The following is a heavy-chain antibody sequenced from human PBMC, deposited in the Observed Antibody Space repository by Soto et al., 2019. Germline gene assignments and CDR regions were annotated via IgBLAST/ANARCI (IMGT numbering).Heavy chain of an antibody. CDR1: GFTFISYW. D-gene: IGHD6-13*01. CDR3: ARAYIAAAYDY. CDR2: IKQDGSEK. J-gene: IGHJ4*02. V-gene: IGHV3-7*01. Sequence: PGGSLRLSCAASGFTFISYWMSWVRQAPGKGLEWVANIKQDGSEKYYVDSVKGRFTISRDNAKNSLYLQMNSLRAEDTAVYYCARAYIAAAYDYWGQGTLVTVSS.